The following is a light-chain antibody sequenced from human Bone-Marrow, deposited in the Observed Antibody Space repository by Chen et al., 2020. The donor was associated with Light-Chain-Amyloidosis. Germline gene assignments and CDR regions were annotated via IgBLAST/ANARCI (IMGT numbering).Light chain of an antibody. CDR2: DDS. CDR1: KIGATS. Sequence: SYVLTQPSSVSVPPGQTATIACGGNKIGATSVHWYQQTPGQAPLLVVYDDSDRPSGIPERLSGSNSGNTATLTISRVEAGDEADYYCQVWDRSSDRPVFGGGTKLTVL. V-gene: IGLV3-21*02. J-gene: IGLJ3*02. CDR3: QVWDRSSDRPV.